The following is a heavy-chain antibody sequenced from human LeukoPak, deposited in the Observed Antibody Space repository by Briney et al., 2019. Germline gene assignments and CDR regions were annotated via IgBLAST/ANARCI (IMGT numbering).Heavy chain of an antibody. Sequence: SETLSLTCTVSGDSISSTSYYWGWIRQPPGKRLEWIGSIFYTGSIYYNPSLKSRVTISVDTSRDQFSLRLSSVTAADTAVYYCARDDYSNYVRWFDTWGQGTLVTVSS. D-gene: IGHD4-11*01. V-gene: IGHV4-39*07. CDR2: IFYTGSI. CDR1: GDSISSTSYY. J-gene: IGHJ5*02. CDR3: ARDDYSNYVRWFDT.